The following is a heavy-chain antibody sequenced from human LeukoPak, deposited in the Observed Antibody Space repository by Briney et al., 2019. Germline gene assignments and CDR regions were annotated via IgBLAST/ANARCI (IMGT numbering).Heavy chain of an antibody. V-gene: IGHV3-21*01. CDR3: ARDWNYGGTIDF. CDR2: ISSSSSYI. CDR1: GFTFSSYS. Sequence: PGGSLRLSCAASGFTFSSYSMNWVRQAPGKGLEWVSSISSSSSYIYYADSVKGRFTISRDNAKNSLYLQMNSLRADDTAVYYCARDWNYGGTIDFWGQGTLVAVSS. J-gene: IGHJ4*02. D-gene: IGHD4-23*01.